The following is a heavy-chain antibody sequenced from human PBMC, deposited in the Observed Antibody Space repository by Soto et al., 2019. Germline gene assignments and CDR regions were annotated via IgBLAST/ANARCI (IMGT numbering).Heavy chain of an antibody. CDR3: STGGGVTVGDLRYWFDP. V-gene: IGHV1-46*01. D-gene: IGHD3-16*01. CDR1: GFSLSNFY. Sequence: QVQLVQSGAEAKKSGASLRVSCKVSGFSLSNFYIHWVRQAPGQGLEWMGIINPSDGGTNYAQRFQARVTSTRGMSTGTVSLRLGSRRSGDTAVYYWSTGGGVTVGDLRYWFDPWGQGTLVTVSS. J-gene: IGHJ5*02. CDR2: INPSDGGT.